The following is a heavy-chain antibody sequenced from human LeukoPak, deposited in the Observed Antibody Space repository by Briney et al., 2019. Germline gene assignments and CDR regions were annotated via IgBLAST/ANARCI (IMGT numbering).Heavy chain of an antibody. CDR2: LSGSGRGT. D-gene: IGHD5-12*01. CDR1: GFTFSSYW. V-gene: IGHV3-23*01. CDR3: AKESQSGYGSVFDY. J-gene: IGHJ4*02. Sequence: GGSLRLSCAASGFTFSSYWMHWVRQAPGKGLEWVSALSGSGRGTHYADSVKGRFTISRDNSKNTLYLQINSLRADDTALYYCAKESQSGYGSVFDYWGQGTLVTVSS.